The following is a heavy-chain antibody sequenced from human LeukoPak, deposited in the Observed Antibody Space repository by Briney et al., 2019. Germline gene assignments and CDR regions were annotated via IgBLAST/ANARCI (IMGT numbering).Heavy chain of an antibody. CDR2: IYYSGST. J-gene: IGHJ5*02. D-gene: IGHD6-13*01. CDR1: GGSISSSSYY. V-gene: IGHV4-39*07. CDR3: AKTSPWRSSSWTHQFDP. Sequence: PETLSLTCTVSGGSISSSSYYWGWIRQPPRKGLEWIGSIYYSGSTYYNPSLKSRVTISVDTSKNQFSLKLSSVTAADTAVYYCAKTSPWRSSSWTHQFDPWGQGTLVTVSS.